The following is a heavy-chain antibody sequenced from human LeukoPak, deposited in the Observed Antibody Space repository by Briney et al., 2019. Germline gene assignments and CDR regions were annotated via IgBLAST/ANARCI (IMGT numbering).Heavy chain of an antibody. Sequence: PSETLTLTCTVSGGSISSGTYYWTWIPQAAGKGLEWIGRIYSSGSTSYNASLDSRVSISIEATKNKFSPKLSSTTAAATAVYYCARRQDFGIFIVKGDAFDIWGHGTMVTVSS. CDR2: IYSSGST. CDR3: ARRQDFGIFIVKGDAFDI. V-gene: IGHV4-61*02. CDR1: GGSISSGTYY. J-gene: IGHJ3*02. D-gene: IGHD2/OR15-2a*01.